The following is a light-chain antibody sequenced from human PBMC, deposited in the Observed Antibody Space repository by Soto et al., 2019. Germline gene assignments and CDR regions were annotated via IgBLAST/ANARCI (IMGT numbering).Light chain of an antibody. Sequence: DIVMTQSPDSLAVSLGERATINCKSSQSVFFSSYNKDFLAWYQQKPGQPPKLRISWASTREAGVPDRFSGSGSGTDYTLTISSLQDEDVAVYSCQQYCSTPLTFGGGTKVEIK. CDR3: QQYCSTPLT. V-gene: IGKV4-1*01. CDR2: WAS. J-gene: IGKJ4*01. CDR1: QSVFFSSYNKDF.